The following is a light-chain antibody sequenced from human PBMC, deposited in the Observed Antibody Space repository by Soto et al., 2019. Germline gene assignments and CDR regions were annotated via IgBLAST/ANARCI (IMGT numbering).Light chain of an antibody. Sequence: IVLTHSPATLSLSPGERATLSCRASQSIGSYLTWYQHKPGQAPRLLIYDSSHRATGVPARFSGSGSGTDFTLTISGLEPEDSAVYYCQQRSNWFTFGQGTRLEIK. J-gene: IGKJ5*01. V-gene: IGKV3-11*01. CDR3: QQRSNWFT. CDR2: DSS. CDR1: QSIGSY.